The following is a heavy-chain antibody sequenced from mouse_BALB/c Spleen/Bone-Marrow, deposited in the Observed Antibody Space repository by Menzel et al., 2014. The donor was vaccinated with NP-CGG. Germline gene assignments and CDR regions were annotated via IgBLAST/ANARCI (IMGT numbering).Heavy chain of an antibody. CDR1: GYTFTSYY. V-gene: IGHV1-53*01. CDR3: ARFGPAGGY. CDR2: INPSNGGT. J-gene: IGHJ2*01. Sequence: QVQLQQSGAELVKPGASVKLSCKASGYTFTSYYLYWVKQRPGQGLEWIGEINPSNGGTNFNEKFKGKATLTVDKSSSTAYMELLSLTSEDSAVYYCARFGPAGGYWGQGTTLTVSS.